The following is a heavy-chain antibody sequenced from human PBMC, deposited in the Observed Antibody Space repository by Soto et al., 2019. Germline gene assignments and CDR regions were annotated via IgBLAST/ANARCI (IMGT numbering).Heavy chain of an antibody. Sequence: HPGGSLRLSCAASGFTFDDYAMHWVRQAPGKGLEWVSGISWNSGSIGYADSVKGRFTISRDNAKNSLYLQMNSLRAEDTALYYCAKSHYYDSSGYYYDPSMGGGYYYYGMDVWGQGTTVTVSS. V-gene: IGHV3-9*01. D-gene: IGHD3-22*01. CDR2: ISWNSGSI. J-gene: IGHJ6*02. CDR3: AKSHYYDSSGYYYDPSMGGGYYYYGMDV. CDR1: GFTFDDYA.